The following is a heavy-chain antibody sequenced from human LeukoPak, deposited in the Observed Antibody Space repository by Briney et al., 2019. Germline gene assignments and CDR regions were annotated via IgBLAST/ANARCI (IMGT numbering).Heavy chain of an antibody. V-gene: IGHV3-11*04. CDR3: ASMVAVAGPP. J-gene: IGHJ5*02. Sequence: GGSLRLSCAGSGFTFSDYYLTWIRQAPGKGLEWVSYISSGGSNTYYADSVKGRFTISRDNAKNSLYLQMNSLRAEDTAVYYCASMVAVAGPPWGQGTLVTVSS. D-gene: IGHD6-19*01. CDR2: ISSGGSNT. CDR1: GFTFSDYY.